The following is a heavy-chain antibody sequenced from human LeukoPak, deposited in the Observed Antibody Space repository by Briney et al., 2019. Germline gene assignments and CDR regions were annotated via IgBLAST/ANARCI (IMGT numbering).Heavy chain of an antibody. CDR2: IYYSGST. CDR3: ARHRDDAFDI. V-gene: IGHV4-59*08. CDR1: GGSISSYY. Sequence: SETLSLTCTVSGGSISSYYWSWIRQPPGKGLEWTGYIYYSGSTNYNPSLKSRVTISVDTSKNQFSLKLSSVTAADTAVYYCARHRDDAFDIWGQGTMVNVSS. J-gene: IGHJ3*02.